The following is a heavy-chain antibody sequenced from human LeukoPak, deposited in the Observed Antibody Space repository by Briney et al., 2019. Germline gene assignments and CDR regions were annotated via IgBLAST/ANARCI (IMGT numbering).Heavy chain of an antibody. D-gene: IGHD1-26*01. J-gene: IGHJ4*02. CDR2: IYYSGST. Sequence: SETLSLTCTVSGGSISSYYWSWIRKPPGKGLEWIGYIYYSGSTNYNPSLKSRVTISIDTSKNQFSLKLSSVTAADTAVYYCARDPLVGTDPRGYFDYWGQGTLVTVSS. CDR3: ARDPLVGTDPRGYFDY. V-gene: IGHV4-59*01. CDR1: GGSISSYY.